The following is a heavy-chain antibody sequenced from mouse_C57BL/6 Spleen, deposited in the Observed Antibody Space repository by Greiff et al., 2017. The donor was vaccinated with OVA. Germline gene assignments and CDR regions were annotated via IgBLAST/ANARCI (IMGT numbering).Heavy chain of an antibody. Sequence: EVQLVESGGGLVQPKGSLKLSCAASGFSFNTYAMNWVRQAPGKGLEWVARIRSKSNNYATYYADSVKDRFTISRDDSESMLYLQMNNLKTEDTSMYYCVRYDDGYLYYCDYWGKGTTLTVSS. D-gene: IGHD2-3*01. CDR3: VRYDDGYLYYCDY. CDR1: GFSFNTYA. CDR2: IRSKSNNYAT. J-gene: IGHJ2*01. V-gene: IGHV10-1*01.